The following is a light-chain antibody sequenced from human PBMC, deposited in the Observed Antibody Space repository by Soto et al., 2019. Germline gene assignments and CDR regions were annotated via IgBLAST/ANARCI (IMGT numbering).Light chain of an antibody. CDR1: SSNIGAGYD. Sequence: QSVLTQPPSVSGAPGQRVTISCTGSSSNIGAGYDVHWYQQLPGTAPKLLIYGNSNRPSGVPDRFSGYKSGTSASLAITGVQAEDEADYYCQSYDGSLSGGVFGTGTKLTVL. CDR3: QSYDGSLSGGV. CDR2: GNS. J-gene: IGLJ1*01. V-gene: IGLV1-40*01.